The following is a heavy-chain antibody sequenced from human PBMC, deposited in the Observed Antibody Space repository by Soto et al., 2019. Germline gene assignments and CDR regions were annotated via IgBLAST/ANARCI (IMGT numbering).Heavy chain of an antibody. CDR3: ARGTIVARQHLDY. CDR1: GLTFSSYA. Sequence: QVQLVESGGGVVQSGKSLRLSCAASGLTFSSYAMHWARQAPGKGLEWVTVISIRGGDEYYAESVRGRFTISRDDSKNTLYLQMDSLRVEDPAVYYCARGTIVARQHLDYWGQGTLVTVSS. V-gene: IGHV3-30*03. CDR2: ISIRGGDE. J-gene: IGHJ4*02. D-gene: IGHD6-6*01.